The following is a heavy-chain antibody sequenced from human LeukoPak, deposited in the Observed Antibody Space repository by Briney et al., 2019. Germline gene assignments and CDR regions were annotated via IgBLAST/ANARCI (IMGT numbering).Heavy chain of an antibody. Sequence: ASVKVSCKASGYIFTGYYMHWVRQAPGQGLEWMGWINPNSGGTNYAQKFQGRVTMTRDTSISTAYMELSRLRSDDTAVYYCARVDVLMVYARLDYWGQGTLVTVSS. J-gene: IGHJ4*02. V-gene: IGHV1-2*02. CDR2: INPNSGGT. CDR1: GYIFTGYY. D-gene: IGHD2-8*01. CDR3: ARVDVLMVYARLDY.